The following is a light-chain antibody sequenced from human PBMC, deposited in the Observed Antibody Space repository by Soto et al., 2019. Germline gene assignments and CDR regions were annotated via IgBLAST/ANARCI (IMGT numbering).Light chain of an antibody. CDR1: SSDVGGYNY. CDR3: SSYTSSSLYV. CDR2: EVS. V-gene: IGLV2-14*01. J-gene: IGLJ1*01. Sequence: QSALTQPASVSGSPGQSITISCTGTSSDVGGYNYVSWHQQHPGKAPKLMIYEVSNRPSGVSNRFSGSKSGNTASLTISGLQAEDEADYYCSSYTSSSLYVFGTGTKVTV.